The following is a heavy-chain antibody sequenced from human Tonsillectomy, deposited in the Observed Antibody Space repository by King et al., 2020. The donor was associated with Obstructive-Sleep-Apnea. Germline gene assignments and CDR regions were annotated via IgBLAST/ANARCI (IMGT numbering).Heavy chain of an antibody. V-gene: IGHV3-30*04. D-gene: IGHD3-3*01. CDR2: ISYDGSNK. J-gene: IGHJ3*02. Sequence: VQLVESGGGVVQPGRSLRLSCAASGFTFSSYAMHWVRQAPGKGLEWVAVISYDGSNKYYADSVKGRFTISRDNSKNTLYLQMNSLRAEDTAVYYCARDSLTYYDFWSGYDAFDIWGQGIMVTVSS. CDR1: GFTFSSYA. CDR3: ARDSLTYYDFWSGYDAFDI.